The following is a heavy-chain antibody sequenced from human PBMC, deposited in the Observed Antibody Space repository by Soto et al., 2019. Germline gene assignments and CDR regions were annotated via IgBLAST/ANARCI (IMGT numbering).Heavy chain of an antibody. CDR2: INHSGST. V-gene: IGHV4-34*01. CDR1: GGSFSGYY. Sequence: QVQLQQWGAGLLKPSETLSLTCAVYGGSFSGYYWSWIRQPPGKGLEWIGEINHSGSTNYNPSLKSRVTISVDTSKNQFSLKLSSVTAADTAVYYCARGRSYFWSGYLGYWGQGTLVTVSS. J-gene: IGHJ4*02. D-gene: IGHD3-3*01. CDR3: ARGRSYFWSGYLGY.